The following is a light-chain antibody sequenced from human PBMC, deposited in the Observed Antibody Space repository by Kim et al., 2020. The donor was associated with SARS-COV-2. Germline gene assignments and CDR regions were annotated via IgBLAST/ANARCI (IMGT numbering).Light chain of an antibody. CDR1: STDVGYYSS. Sequence: GQSGSISCTRSSTDVGYYSSVHWYQRHPGEAPQLIMYEVNTRPPGVPSRFSGSKSGTTASLTVSGVQAEDEAHYYCSSCAGRNIVVFGGGTQLTVL. CDR2: EVN. CDR3: SSCAGRNIVV. V-gene: IGLV2-8*01. J-gene: IGLJ2*01.